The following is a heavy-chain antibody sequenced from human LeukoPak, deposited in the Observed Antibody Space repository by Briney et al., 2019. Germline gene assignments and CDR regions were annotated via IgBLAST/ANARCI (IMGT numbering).Heavy chain of an antibody. V-gene: IGHV3-53*01. J-gene: IGHJ4*02. CDR3: ARAGGNITPFDY. CDR1: GFSVSSNY. CDR2: IYSGGST. D-gene: IGHD4-23*01. Sequence: GGSLRLSCAASGFSVSSNYMNWVRQAPGKGLEWVSVIYSGGSTYYADSVKGRFTISRDNSKNTLYLQMNSLRGDDTAVYYCARAGGNITPFDYWGQGTLVTVSS.